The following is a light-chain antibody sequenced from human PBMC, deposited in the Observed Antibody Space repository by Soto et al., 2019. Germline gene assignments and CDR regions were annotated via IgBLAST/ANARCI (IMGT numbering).Light chain of an antibody. J-gene: IGLJ1*01. V-gene: IGLV2-14*01. Sequence: QSVLTQPASVSGSPEQSITISCTGTSSDVGAYNYVSWYQQHPGEAPKLMIYEVSNRPSGVSNRFSGSKSGNTASLTISGLQAEDEADYYCSSYRSSSTQVFGTGTKVTVL. CDR2: EVS. CDR3: SSYRSSSTQV. CDR1: SSDVGAYNY.